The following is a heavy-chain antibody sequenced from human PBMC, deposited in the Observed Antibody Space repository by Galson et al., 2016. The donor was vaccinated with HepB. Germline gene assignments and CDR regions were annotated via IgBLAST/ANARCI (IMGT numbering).Heavy chain of an antibody. V-gene: IGHV3-21*01. D-gene: IGHD5-12*01. CDR1: GFNFSNYA. J-gene: IGHJ3*02. CDR3: VRSSGGKERYSSIGGNDGLDI. CDR2: MSGDSQYL. Sequence: SLRLSCAASGFNFSNYALNWVRQAPGKGLQWVSCMSGDSQYLYHADPVKGRFTMSRGNGQNSVDLLMTSLRSEDTAVYFCVRSSGGKERYSSIGGNDGLDIWGQGTMVTVSS.